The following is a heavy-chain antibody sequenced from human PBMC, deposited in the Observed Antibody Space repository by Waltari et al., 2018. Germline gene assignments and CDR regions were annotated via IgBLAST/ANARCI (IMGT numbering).Heavy chain of an antibody. J-gene: IGHJ4*02. CDR1: GCTFTGYY. V-gene: IGHV1-2*02. D-gene: IGHD5-12*01. CDR2: INPNSGGT. CDR3: ARDRAVATIQDY. Sequence: QVQLVQSGAEVKKPGASVKVSCKASGCTFTGYYMHWVRQAAGQGLEWMGWINPNSGGTNNAQKLKCRVTMTRDTSISTAYMELSRLRSDDTAVYYCARDRAVATIQDYWGQGTRVTVSS.